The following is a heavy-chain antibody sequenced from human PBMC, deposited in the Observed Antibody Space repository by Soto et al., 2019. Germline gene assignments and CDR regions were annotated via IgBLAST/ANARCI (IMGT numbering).Heavy chain of an antibody. CDR1: GYTFTSYG. D-gene: IGHD1-1*01. J-gene: IGHJ4*02. Sequence: QVHLVQSGAEVKKPGASVKVSCKASGYTFTSYGITWVRQAPGQGLEWMGWISAQNGNTDYAQKLQGRVIVTRDTATSTAYMELRSLISDATAVYYCERGRYGDYWGQGALVTVSS. V-gene: IGHV1-18*01. CDR3: ERGRYGDY. CDR2: ISAQNGNT.